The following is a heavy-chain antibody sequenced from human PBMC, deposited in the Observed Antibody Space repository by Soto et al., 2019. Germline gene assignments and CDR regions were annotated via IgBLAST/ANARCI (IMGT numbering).Heavy chain of an antibody. D-gene: IGHD2-21*01. CDR2: IYYNGDT. J-gene: IGHJ3*01. CDR3: ARRLIDICTQGHAFDF. V-gene: IGHV4-39*01. Sequence: QLQLQESGPGLVKPAETLSLKCAVSGGSVSSGNYFRGWIRQPQGKRLEGIGNIYYNGDTYYRPSVKGRATMSVDTAQNRCSLRLTSVTAADTAVYYCARRLIDICTQGHAFDFWGQGTLVTVSS. CDR1: GGSVSSGNYF.